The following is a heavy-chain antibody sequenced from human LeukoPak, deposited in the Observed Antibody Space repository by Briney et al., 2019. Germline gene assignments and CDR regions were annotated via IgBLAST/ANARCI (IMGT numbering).Heavy chain of an antibody. Sequence: HAASVKVSCKASGGTFSDYGISWVRQAPGQGLEYMGRIVLLLGVANYAQKFQGRVTISADKSTSTAYMDQRSLTSEDTAVYYCAGLLGDSTDYSFDYWGQGTLVTVSS. J-gene: IGHJ4*02. CDR1: GGTFSDYG. CDR2: IVLLLGVA. D-gene: IGHD3-22*01. CDR3: AGLLGDSTDYSFDY. V-gene: IGHV1-69*04.